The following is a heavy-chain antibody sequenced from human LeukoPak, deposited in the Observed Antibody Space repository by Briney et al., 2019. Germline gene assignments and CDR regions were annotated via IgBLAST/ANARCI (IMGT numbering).Heavy chain of an antibody. CDR1: GFTFSSYG. V-gene: IGHV3-30*18. D-gene: IGHD6-19*01. CDR3: AKDREIGIAVAGEFDY. CDR2: ISYDGSNK. Sequence: GGSLRLSCAASGFTFSSYGMHWVRQAPGKGLEWVAVISYDGSNKYYADSVKGRFTISRDNSKNTLYLQMNSLRAEDTAVYYCAKDREIGIAVAGEFDYWGQGTLVTVSS. J-gene: IGHJ4*02.